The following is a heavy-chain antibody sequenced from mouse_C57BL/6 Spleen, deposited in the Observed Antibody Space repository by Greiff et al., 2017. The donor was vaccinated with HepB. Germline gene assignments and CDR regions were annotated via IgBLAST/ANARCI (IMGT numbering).Heavy chain of an antibody. Sequence: QVQLKQSGAELVKPGASVKISCKASGYAFSSYWMNWVKQRPGKGLEWIGQIYPGDGDTNYNGKFKGKATLTADKSYSTAYMQLSSLTSEDSAVYFCHYGSYWDFDVWGTGTTVTVSS. CDR1: GYAFSSYW. CDR3: HYGSYWDFDV. J-gene: IGHJ1*03. V-gene: IGHV1-80*01. CDR2: IYPGDGDT. D-gene: IGHD1-1*01.